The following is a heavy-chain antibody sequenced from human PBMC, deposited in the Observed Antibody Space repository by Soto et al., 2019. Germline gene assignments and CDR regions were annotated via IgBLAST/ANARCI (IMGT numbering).Heavy chain of an antibody. J-gene: IGHJ5*02. V-gene: IGHV3-49*04. Sequence: PGGSRRLSCTTSGFSFGDYAMTWVRQAPGKGLEWVGFIRNPGYGGTTEYATSVKGRFIISRDDSMSSAYLQLNSLKVDDSAVYYCVRGSFGYYGPWGQGTLVTVSS. CDR1: GFSFGDYA. D-gene: IGHD3-22*01. CDR3: VRGSFGYYGP. CDR2: IRNPGYGGTT.